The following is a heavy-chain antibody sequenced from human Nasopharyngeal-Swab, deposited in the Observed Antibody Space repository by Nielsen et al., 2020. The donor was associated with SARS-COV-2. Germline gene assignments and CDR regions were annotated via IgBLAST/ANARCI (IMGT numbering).Heavy chain of an antibody. CDR2: IYYSGST. CDR3: ARDPGTLYYYYYMDV. Sequence: PGKGLEWIGYIYYSGSTNYNPSLKSRVNISVDRSKTQFYLKLSSVTAADTAVYFCARDPGTLYYYYYMDVWGKGTTVTVSS. V-gene: IGHV4-59*13. J-gene: IGHJ6*03.